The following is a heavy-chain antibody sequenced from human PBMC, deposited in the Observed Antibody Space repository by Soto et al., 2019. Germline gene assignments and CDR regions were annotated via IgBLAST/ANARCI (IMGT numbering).Heavy chain of an antibody. CDR1: GFTVSNNY. V-gene: IGHV3-66*01. Sequence: EVQLVNSGGGLVQPGGSLRLSCAASGFTVSNNYMSWVRQAPGKGLEWVSVIYRGGSTYYADSVKDRFTISRDNSENPLYPQMCRLRTEDTAVYYGARARLVGLGAIFADYWGQGALVTVSS. CDR3: ARARLVGLGAIFADY. D-gene: IGHD3-3*01. J-gene: IGHJ4*02. CDR2: IYRGGST.